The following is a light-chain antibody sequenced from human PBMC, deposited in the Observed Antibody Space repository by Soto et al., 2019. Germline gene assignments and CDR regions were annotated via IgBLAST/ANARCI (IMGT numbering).Light chain of an antibody. CDR3: QKYNNHSKYT. J-gene: IGKJ2*01. V-gene: IGKV1-5*01. CDR2: DAS. Sequence: DIQMTQSPSTLSASVGDRVTITCRASESISGWLAWYQQKPGKAPKLLIYDASSLESGVPSRFSGSGFGTEFTLTISSLQPDDFATYYCQKYNNHSKYTFGQGTKLEIK. CDR1: ESISGW.